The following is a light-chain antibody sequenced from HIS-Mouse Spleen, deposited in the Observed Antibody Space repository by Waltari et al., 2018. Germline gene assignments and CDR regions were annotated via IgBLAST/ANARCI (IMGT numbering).Light chain of an antibody. CDR2: EVS. V-gene: IGLV2-8*01. J-gene: IGLJ1*01. Sequence: QSALTQPPSASGSPGQSVTISCTGTSSDVGGYNYVSWYQQHPGKAPKLMIYEVSKRPSGVPDRFSGSTSGNAGSLTVSGLQAEDEADYYCSSYAGSNNLGVFGTGTKVTVL. CDR1: SSDVGGYNY. CDR3: SSYAGSNNLGV.